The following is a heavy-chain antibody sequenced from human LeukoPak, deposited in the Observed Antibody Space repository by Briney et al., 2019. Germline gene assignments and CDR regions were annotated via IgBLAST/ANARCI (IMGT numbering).Heavy chain of an antibody. J-gene: IGHJ4*02. V-gene: IGHV3-7*01. CDR2: IKLDGSEK. Sequence: AGGSLRLSCADSGYTSSSYWMNWVRQAPGKGLEWVANIKLDGSEKYSADSVKGRFTISRDNAENSLYLQMNSLRVEDTAFYYCARDLAYSRLDYWGQGMLVTVSS. CDR1: GYTSSSYW. CDR3: ARDLAYSRLDY. D-gene: IGHD5-18*01.